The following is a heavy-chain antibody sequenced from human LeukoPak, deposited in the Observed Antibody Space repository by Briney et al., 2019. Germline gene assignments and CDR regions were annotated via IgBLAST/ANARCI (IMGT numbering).Heavy chain of an antibody. CDR3: AKRGVVIRVILVGFHKEAYYFDS. CDR1: GITLSNYG. V-gene: IGHV3-23*01. D-gene: IGHD3-22*01. CDR2: IGGSGGRT. J-gene: IGHJ4*02. Sequence: PGGSLRLSCAVSGITLSNYGMSWVRQAPGKGLEWVAGIGGSGGRTNYADSVTGRFTISRDNPKNTLYLQMNSLRAEDTAVYFCAKRGVVIRVILVGFHKEAYYFDSWGQGALVIVSS.